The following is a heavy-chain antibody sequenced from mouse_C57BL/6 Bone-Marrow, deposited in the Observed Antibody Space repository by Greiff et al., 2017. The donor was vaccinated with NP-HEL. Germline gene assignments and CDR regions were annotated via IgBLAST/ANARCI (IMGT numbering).Heavy chain of an antibody. Sequence: QVHVKQPGAELVKPGASVKLSCKASGYTFTSYWMQWVKQRPGQGLEWIGEIDPSDSYTNYNQKFKGKATLTVDTSSSTAYMQLSSLTSEDSAVYYCARVLGPDYWGQGTTLTVSS. CDR3: ARVLGPDY. D-gene: IGHD4-1*01. J-gene: IGHJ2*01. CDR2: IDPSDSYT. CDR1: GYTFTSYW. V-gene: IGHV1-50*01.